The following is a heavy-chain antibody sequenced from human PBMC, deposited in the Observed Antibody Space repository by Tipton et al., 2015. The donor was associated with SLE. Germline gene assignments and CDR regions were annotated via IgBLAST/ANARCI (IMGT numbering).Heavy chain of an antibody. Sequence: TLSLTCAVYGGSFSGYYWSWIRQPPGKGLGWIGEINHSGSTNYNPSLKSRVTISVDTSKNQFSLKLSSVTAADTAVYYCARAEIGRDGYNLPDWGQGTLVTVSS. CDR3: ARAEIGRDGYNLPD. D-gene: IGHD5-24*01. V-gene: IGHV4-34*01. CDR2: INHSGST. J-gene: IGHJ4*02. CDR1: GGSFSGYY.